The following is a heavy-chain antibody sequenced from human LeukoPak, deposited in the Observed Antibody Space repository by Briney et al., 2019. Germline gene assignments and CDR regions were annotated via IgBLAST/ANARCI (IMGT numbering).Heavy chain of an antibody. CDR3: VKDRWVDH. CDR1: GFIFSPYD. D-gene: IGHD6-13*01. Sequence: GSLKLSCSGSGFIFSPYDMHWVRQAPGKGLEYVSSISSEGKTTYYADSVKGRFTISRDNSKNTLYLQMSSLRPEDTAVYYCVKDRWVDHWGQGTLVTVSS. CDR2: ISSEGKTT. V-gene: IGHV3-64D*06. J-gene: IGHJ4*02.